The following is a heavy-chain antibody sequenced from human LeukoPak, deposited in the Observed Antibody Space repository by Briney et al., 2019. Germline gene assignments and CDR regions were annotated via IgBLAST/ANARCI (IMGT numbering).Heavy chain of an antibody. D-gene: IGHD2-15*01. CDR2: ISYDGSNK. J-gene: IGHJ4*02. Sequence: QPGGSLRLSCAASGFSFSTYSMNWVRQAPGKGLEWVAVISYDGSNKYYADSVKGRFTISRDNSKNTLYLQMNSLRAEDTAVYYCARELGYDLLYYFDYWGQGTLVTVSS. V-gene: IGHV3-30*03. CDR1: GFSFSTYS. CDR3: ARELGYDLLYYFDY.